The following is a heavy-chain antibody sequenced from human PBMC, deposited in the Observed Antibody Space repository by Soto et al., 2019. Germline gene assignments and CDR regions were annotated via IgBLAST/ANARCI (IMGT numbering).Heavy chain of an antibody. Sequence: ASVKVSCKTSGYTFNTYGINWVRQAPGQGLEWMGWISAYNGNTNYAQKLQGRVTMTTDTSTSTAYMELRSLRSDDTAVYYCARDDFWSGYYPLDYYYGMDVWGQETTVTVSS. J-gene: IGHJ6*02. CDR3: ARDDFWSGYYPLDYYYGMDV. CDR1: GYTFNTYG. V-gene: IGHV1-18*01. CDR2: ISAYNGNT. D-gene: IGHD3-3*01.